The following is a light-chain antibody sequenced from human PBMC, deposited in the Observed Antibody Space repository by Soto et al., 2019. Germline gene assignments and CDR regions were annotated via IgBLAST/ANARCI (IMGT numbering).Light chain of an antibody. V-gene: IGKV3-20*01. CDR3: QPYDSLPLT. J-gene: IGKJ1*01. Sequence: EIVLTQSPGTLSLSPGERATLSCRASQSFSSSSLAWYQQKPGQAPRLLIYGASNRATGIPDRFSGSGSGTDFTLTISRLEPEDFAVYYCQPYDSLPLTFGQGTKVEIK. CDR1: QSFSSSS. CDR2: GAS.